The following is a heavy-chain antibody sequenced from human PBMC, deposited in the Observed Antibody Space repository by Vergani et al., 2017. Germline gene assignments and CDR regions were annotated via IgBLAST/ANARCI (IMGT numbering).Heavy chain of an antibody. CDR1: GFTFSSYG. CDR3: AKLMAYGGNILYYYDYMDV. Sequence: QVQLVESGGGVVQPGRSLRLSCAASGFTFSSYGMHWVRQAPGKGLEWVAVISYDGSNKYYADSVKGRFTLSRDNSKNTLYLQMNSLRAEDTAVYYCAKLMAYGGNILYYYDYMDVWGKGTTVTVAS. V-gene: IGHV3-30*18. D-gene: IGHD4-23*01. CDR2: ISYDGSNK. J-gene: IGHJ6*03.